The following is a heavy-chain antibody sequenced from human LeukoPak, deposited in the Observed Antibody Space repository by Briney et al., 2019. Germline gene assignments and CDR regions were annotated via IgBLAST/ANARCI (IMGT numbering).Heavy chain of an antibody. D-gene: IGHD3-22*01. J-gene: IGHJ3*02. CDR3: AMEVYYESGWGAFDI. V-gene: IGHV3-43*02. CDR1: GFTFDDYA. Sequence: PGGSLRLSCAASGFTFDDYAMHWVRQAPGKGLEWVSLISGDGGSTYYADSVKGRFTTSRDNSKNSLYLHRNSLRTDDTAFYYWAMEVYYESGWGAFDIWGQGTMVAVSS. CDR2: ISGDGGST.